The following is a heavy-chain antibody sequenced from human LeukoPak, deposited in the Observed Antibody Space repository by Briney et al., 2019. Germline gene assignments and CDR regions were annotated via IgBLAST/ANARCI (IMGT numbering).Heavy chain of an antibody. D-gene: IGHD3-10*01. CDR2: IHYSGST. J-gene: IGHJ6*02. Sequence: SETLSLTCTVSGGSINTYYWTWIRQPPGKGLEWIGYIHYSGSTNYNPSLKSRVTISVDTSKNQFSLKLSSVTAADTAVYYCARLDYYGSGYGDYYGMDVWGQGTTVTASS. CDR1: GGSINTYY. V-gene: IGHV4-59*08. CDR3: ARLDYYGSGYGDYYGMDV.